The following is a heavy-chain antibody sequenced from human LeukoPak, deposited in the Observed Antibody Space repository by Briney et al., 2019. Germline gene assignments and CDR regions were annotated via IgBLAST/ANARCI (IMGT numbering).Heavy chain of an antibody. V-gene: IGHV3-53*01. J-gene: IGHJ4*02. CDR1: GFTVSSTC. CDR2: IYSGDTT. Sequence: GGSLRLSCAASGFTVSSTCMSWVRQAPGKGLEWVSFIYSGDTTYYADSVKGRFTISRDSSKNTLYLQMNSLRAEDTAVYYCAKALLIAVAGSYYFDFWGQGTLVTVSS. CDR3: AKALLIAVAGSYYFDF. D-gene: IGHD6-19*01.